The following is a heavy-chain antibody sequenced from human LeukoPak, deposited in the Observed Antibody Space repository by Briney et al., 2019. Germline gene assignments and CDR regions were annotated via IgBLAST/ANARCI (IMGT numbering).Heavy chain of an antibody. D-gene: IGHD6-13*01. V-gene: IGHV3-23*01. J-gene: IGHJ4*02. CDR1: GFTFDDFG. Sequence: GGSLTLSCALSGFTFDDFGMSWVRPAPGEGLEWGSALSGSGGSTYYADSVKGRFTISRDNSKNTLYLQMNSLRAEDTAVYDCAKSFRAAAGMFGDYWGQGTLVTVSS. CDR3: AKSFRAAAGMFGDY. CDR2: LSGSGGST.